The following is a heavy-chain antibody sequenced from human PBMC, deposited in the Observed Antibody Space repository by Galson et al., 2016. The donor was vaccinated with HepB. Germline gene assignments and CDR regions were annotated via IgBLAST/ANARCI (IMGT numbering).Heavy chain of an antibody. D-gene: IGHD6-19*01. CDR1: GGTLTRHT. V-gene: IGHV1-18*01. Sequence: SVKVSCKASGGTLTRHTMNWLRQAPGQGLEWMGWIGVYNGDTAYSQKLQGRVTMTTDTSTSTAYMELRGLRSDDTAIYYCTRDPPTLADDVDYWGQGTLVTVSS. CDR3: TRDPPTLADDVDY. J-gene: IGHJ4*02. CDR2: IGVYNGDT.